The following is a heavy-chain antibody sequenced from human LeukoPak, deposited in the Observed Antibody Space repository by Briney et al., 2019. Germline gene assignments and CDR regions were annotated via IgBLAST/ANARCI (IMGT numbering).Heavy chain of an antibody. CDR1: GGSISSGGYY. CDR3: ARVSGYNHYYGMDV. V-gene: IGHV4-31*03. D-gene: IGHD3-9*01. J-gene: IGHJ6*02. Sequence: PSETLSLTCTVSGGSISSGGYYWSWIRQHPGKGLEWIGYIYYGGSTYYDPSLKSRVTISVDTSKNQFSLKLSSVTAADTAVYYCARVSGYNHYYGMDVWGQGTTVTVSS. CDR2: IYYGGST.